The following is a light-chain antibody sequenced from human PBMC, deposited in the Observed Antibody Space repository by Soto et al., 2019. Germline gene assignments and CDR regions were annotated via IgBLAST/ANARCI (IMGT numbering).Light chain of an antibody. Sequence: VLARSPGTLSLSPGERATLSCRASQSVSSSYLAWYQQKPGQAPRLLIYGASSRATGIPDRFSGSGSGTDFTLTISRLEPEDFAVYYCQQYGKTFGQGTKV. CDR2: GAS. J-gene: IGKJ1*01. V-gene: IGKV3-20*01. CDR3: QQYGKT. CDR1: QSVSSSY.